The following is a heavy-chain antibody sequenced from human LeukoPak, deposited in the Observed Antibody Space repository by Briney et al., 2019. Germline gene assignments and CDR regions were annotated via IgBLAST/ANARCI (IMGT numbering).Heavy chain of an antibody. CDR1: GGSISSYY. J-gene: IGHJ4*02. CDR3: ARVPRDGYNYPDY. V-gene: IGHV4-59*01. Sequence: SETLSLTCTVSGGSISSYYWSWIRQPPGKGLEWIGYIYYSGSTNYNPSLESRVTISVDTSKNQFSLKLSSVTAADTAVYYCARVPRDGYNYPDYWGQGTLVTVSS. D-gene: IGHD5-24*01. CDR2: IYYSGST.